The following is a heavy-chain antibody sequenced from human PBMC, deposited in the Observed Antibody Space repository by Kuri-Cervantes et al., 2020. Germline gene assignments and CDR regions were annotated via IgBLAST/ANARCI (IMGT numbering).Heavy chain of an antibody. D-gene: IGHD3-10*01. CDR1: GYSISSGYY. V-gene: IGHV4-38-2*02. CDR2: IYHSGST. Sequence: SETLSLTCTVSGYSISSGYYWGWIRQPPGKGLEWIGSIYHSGSTYYNPSLESRVTISVDTSKNQFSLKLSSVTAADTAVYYCARVVGGYGSGNFYYNNYWFDPWGQGTLVTVSS. CDR3: ARVVGGYGSGNFYYNNYWFDP. J-gene: IGHJ5*02.